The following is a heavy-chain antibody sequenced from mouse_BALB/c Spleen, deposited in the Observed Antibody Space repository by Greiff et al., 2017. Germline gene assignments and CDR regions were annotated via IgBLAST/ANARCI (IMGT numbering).Heavy chain of an antibody. CDR1: GFTFSSYA. CDR2: ISSGGSYT. J-gene: IGHJ3*01. V-gene: IGHV5-9-3*01. Sequence: EVQRVESGGGLVKPGGSLKLSCAASGFTFSSYAMSWVRQTPEKRLEWVATISSGGSYTYYPDSVKGRFTISRDNAKNTLYLQMISLRSEDTAMYYCSRPYDYDVDCFAYWGQGTLVTVSS. D-gene: IGHD2-4*01. CDR3: SRPYDYDVDCFAY.